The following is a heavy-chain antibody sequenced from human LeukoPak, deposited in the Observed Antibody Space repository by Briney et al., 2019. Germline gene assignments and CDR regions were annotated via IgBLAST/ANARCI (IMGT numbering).Heavy chain of an antibody. CDR3: ARRDISSGWSFDY. CDR1: GGSISNYH. V-gene: IGHV4-4*07. Sequence: KSSETLSLTCTVSGGSISNYHWSWIRQPAGKGLEWTGQIHTSGSTNYNPPLKSRVTMSIDTTEDQASLTIRSVTAADTAFYYCARRDISSGWSFDYWGQGTLVTVSS. CDR2: IHTSGST. D-gene: IGHD6-19*01. J-gene: IGHJ4*02.